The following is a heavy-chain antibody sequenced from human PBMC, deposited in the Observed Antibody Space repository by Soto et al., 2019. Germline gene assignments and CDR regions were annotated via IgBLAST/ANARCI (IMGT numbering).Heavy chain of an antibody. CDR2: FVPVFGSA. Sequence: QVQLVQSGAEVKKHGSSVRVSCKASGAAFNTITINWVRQAPGQGLEWMGGFVPVFGSATYAQKFQGRVAITADASTSTFYMELSRLNSEDTALYYCVREDDTTGSYSWFDPWGQGTLVTVSS. D-gene: IGHD3-9*01. J-gene: IGHJ5*02. V-gene: IGHV1-69*01. CDR1: GAAFNTIT. CDR3: VREDDTTGSYSWFDP.